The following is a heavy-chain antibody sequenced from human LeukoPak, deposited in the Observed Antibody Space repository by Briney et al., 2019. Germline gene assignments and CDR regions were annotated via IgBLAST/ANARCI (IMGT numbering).Heavy chain of an antibody. V-gene: IGHV3-15*01. CDR3: TTVIYYGSGSANFDY. D-gene: IGHD3-10*01. J-gene: IGHJ4*02. CDR2: IKSKTDGGTT. Sequence: GGSLRLSCAASGFTFRNAWMTWVRQPPGKGLEWVGRIKSKTDGGTTDYAAPVKGRSTISRDDSKTTLSLQMNSLKTEDTAVYYCTTVIYYGSGSANFDYWGQGTLVTVSS. CDR1: GFTFRNAW.